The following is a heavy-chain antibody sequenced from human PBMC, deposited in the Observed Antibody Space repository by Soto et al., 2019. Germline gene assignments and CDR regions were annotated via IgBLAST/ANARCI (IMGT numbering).Heavy chain of an antibody. Sequence: EVQLVESGGGLVKPGGSLRLSCAASGFTFSNAWMSWVRQAPGKGLEWVGRIKSTTDGGTTDYAAPVKGRFTISRDDSKNTLYLQMNSLKTEDTAVYYCTTDTTVTTADKRFDPWGQGTLVTVSS. J-gene: IGHJ5*02. CDR1: GFTFSNAW. CDR3: TTDTTVTTADKRFDP. CDR2: IKSTTDGGTT. D-gene: IGHD4-17*01. V-gene: IGHV3-15*01.